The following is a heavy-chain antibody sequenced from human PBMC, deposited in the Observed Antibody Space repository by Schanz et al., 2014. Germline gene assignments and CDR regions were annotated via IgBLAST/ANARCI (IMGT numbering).Heavy chain of an antibody. CDR3: SSSPSKYFDY. CDR2: ITSNGGGT. V-gene: IGHV3-23*04. J-gene: IGHJ4*02. CDR1: GFTFSSNA. D-gene: IGHD2-2*01. Sequence: EVQLVESGGGVVHPGGSLRLSCAASGFTFSSNAMCWVRQAPGKGLEWVSTITSNGGGTYYADSVKGRFTISRDNAKNTLYLQMNSLRAEDTAVYYCSSSPSKYFDYWGQGTLVTVSS.